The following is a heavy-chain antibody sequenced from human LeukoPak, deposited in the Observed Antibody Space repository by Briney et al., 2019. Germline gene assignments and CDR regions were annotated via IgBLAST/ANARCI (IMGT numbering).Heavy chain of an antibody. CDR1: RGSIRSSS. CDR3: ARDRIWNDAGHDPFDI. CDR2: IYTSANT. D-gene: IGHD1-1*01. V-gene: IGHV4-4*07. Sequence: SETLSLTCTISRGSIRSSSWTWIRQPAGKGLEWIGRIYTSANTNYNPSFKSRATISIDRSKNQFSLNLPSVTAADTAVYYCARDRIWNDAGHDPFDIWGQGTMVTVSS. J-gene: IGHJ3*02.